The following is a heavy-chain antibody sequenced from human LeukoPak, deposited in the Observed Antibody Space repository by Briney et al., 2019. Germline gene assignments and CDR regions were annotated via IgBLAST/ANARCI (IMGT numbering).Heavy chain of an antibody. Sequence: GRSLRLSCAASGFTFSSYGMHWVRQAPGKGLEWVAVISYDGSNKYYADSVKGRFTISRDNSKNTLYLQMNSLRAEDTAVYYCARDRMVRGVILHDYWGQGTLVTVSS. CDR2: ISYDGSNK. J-gene: IGHJ4*02. D-gene: IGHD3-10*01. V-gene: IGHV3-30*03. CDR3: ARDRMVRGVILHDY. CDR1: GFTFSSYG.